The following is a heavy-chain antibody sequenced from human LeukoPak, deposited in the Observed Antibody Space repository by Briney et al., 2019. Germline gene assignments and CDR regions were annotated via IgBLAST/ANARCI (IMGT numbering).Heavy chain of an antibody. V-gene: IGHV1-8*03. Sequence: ASVKVSCKASGYTFTSYDINWVRQATGQGLEWMGWMNPNSGNTGYAQKFQGRVTITRNTSISTAYMELSSLRSEDTAVYYCARNGLGLLPFDYWGQGTLVTVSS. CDR3: ARNGLGLLPFDY. CDR2: MNPNSGNT. J-gene: IGHJ4*02. D-gene: IGHD2-21*02. CDR1: GYTFTSYD.